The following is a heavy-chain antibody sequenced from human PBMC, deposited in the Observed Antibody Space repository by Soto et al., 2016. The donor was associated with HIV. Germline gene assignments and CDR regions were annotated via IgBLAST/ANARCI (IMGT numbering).Heavy chain of an antibody. V-gene: IGHV1-46*01. J-gene: IGHJ4*02. D-gene: IGHD6-13*01. CDR3: ARGTRQYLVPLDS. Sequence: QVQLVQSGAEVKKPGASVKVSCKPYGYSFSSYHLHWVRQAPGQGLEWMGLINPSGGSTSYAARFQARVTMTRDTSTSTVYMELSDLRSDDTVVYYCARGTRQYLVPLDSWGQGTLVTVSS. CDR2: INPSGGST. CDR1: GYSFSSYH.